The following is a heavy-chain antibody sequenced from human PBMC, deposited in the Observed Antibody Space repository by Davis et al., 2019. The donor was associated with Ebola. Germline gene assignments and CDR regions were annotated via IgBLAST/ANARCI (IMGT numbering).Heavy chain of an antibody. D-gene: IGHD4-17*01. V-gene: IGHV3-21*01. Sequence: GESLKISCAASGFTFSSYNMNWVRQAPGKGLEWVSSISSSSSYIYYADSVKGRFTISRDNAKNSLYLQMNSLRAEDTAVYYCARAPLRGYFDLWGRGTLVTVSS. CDR2: ISSSSSYI. J-gene: IGHJ2*01. CDR1: GFTFSSYN. CDR3: ARAPLRGYFDL.